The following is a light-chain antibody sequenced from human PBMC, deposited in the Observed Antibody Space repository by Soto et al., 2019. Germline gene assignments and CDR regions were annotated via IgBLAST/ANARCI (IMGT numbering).Light chain of an antibody. CDR3: SSYTSSTTLSVV. CDR2: GVT. Sequence: QSALTQPASVSGSPGQSITISCTGTSSDVGGYNYVSWYQQHPGKAPKLMIYGVTNRPSGVSNRFSGSKSGNTASLTISGLQSEDEAEYYCSSYTSSTTLSVVFGGGTKRTVL. V-gene: IGLV2-14*01. CDR1: SSDVGGYNY. J-gene: IGLJ2*01.